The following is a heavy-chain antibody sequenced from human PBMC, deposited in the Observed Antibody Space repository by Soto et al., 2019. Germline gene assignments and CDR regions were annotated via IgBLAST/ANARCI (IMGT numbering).Heavy chain of an antibody. J-gene: IGHJ4*02. CDR2: ISYDGSNK. Sequence: QVQLVESGGGVVQPGRSLRLSCAASGFTFSSYAMHWVRQAPGKGLEWVAVISYDGSNKYYADSVKGRFTISRDNSKNTLYLQMNSLRAEDTAVYYCARDLRSGWYQSYFDYWGQGTLVTVSS. CDR3: ARDLRSGWYQSYFDY. CDR1: GFTFSSYA. V-gene: IGHV3-30-3*01. D-gene: IGHD6-19*01.